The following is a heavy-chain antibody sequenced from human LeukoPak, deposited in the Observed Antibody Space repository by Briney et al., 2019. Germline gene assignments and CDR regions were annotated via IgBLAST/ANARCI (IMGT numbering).Heavy chain of an antibody. Sequence: GGSLRLSCAASGFTFSGSAMHWVRQASGKGLEWVGRIRSKANSYATAYAASVKGRFTISRDDSKNTVYLQMNSLKTEDTAVYYCTRHSSGYCSSTSCYLVDYWGQGTLVTVSS. V-gene: IGHV3-73*01. CDR3: TRHSSGYCSSTSCYLVDY. J-gene: IGHJ4*02. CDR2: IRSKANSYAT. CDR1: GFTFSGSA. D-gene: IGHD2-2*01.